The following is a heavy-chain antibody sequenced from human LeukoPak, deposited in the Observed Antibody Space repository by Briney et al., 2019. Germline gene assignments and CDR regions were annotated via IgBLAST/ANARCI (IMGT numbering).Heavy chain of an antibody. D-gene: IGHD3-3*01. CDR1: GYTFTSYG. CDR2: ISAYNGNT. Sequence: ASVKVSCKASGYTFTSYGISWVRQAPGQGLEWMGWISAYNGNTNYAQKLQGRVTMTTDTSTSTAYMELRSLRSDDTAVYYCARDQPGITIFGVVIIDQKKYPGIDYWGQGTLVTVSS. CDR3: ARDQPGITIFGVVIIDQKKYPGIDY. J-gene: IGHJ4*02. V-gene: IGHV1-18*01.